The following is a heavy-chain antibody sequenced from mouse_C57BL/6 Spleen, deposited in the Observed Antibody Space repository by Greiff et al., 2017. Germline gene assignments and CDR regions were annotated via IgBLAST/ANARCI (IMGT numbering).Heavy chain of an antibody. V-gene: IGHV5-4*01. D-gene: IGHD1-1*01. CDR2: ISDGGSYT. J-gene: IGHJ1*03. CDR3: ARDQDYGSSFYWYFDV. Sequence: EVHLVESGGGLVKPGGSLKLSCAASGFTFSSYAMSWVRQTPEKRLEWVATISDGGSYTYYPDNVKGRFTISRDNAKNNLYLQMSHLKSEDTAMYYCARDQDYGSSFYWYFDVWGTGTTVTVSS. CDR1: GFTFSSYA.